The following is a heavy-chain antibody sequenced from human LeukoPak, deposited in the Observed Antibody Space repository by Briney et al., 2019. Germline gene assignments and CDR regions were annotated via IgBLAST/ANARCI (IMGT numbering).Heavy chain of an antibody. D-gene: IGHD6-19*01. CDR2: IYYSGTT. CDR1: GGSINNYY. J-gene: IGHJ4*02. Sequence: SQTLSLTCTVSGGSINNYYWSWIRQPPGKGLEWIGYIYYSGTTNYNPSLKSRLTMSVDTSKNQFSLKLSSVTAADTAVYYCARGYSSGWYYDYWGQGTLVTVSS. CDR3: ARGYSSGWYYDY. V-gene: IGHV4-59*01.